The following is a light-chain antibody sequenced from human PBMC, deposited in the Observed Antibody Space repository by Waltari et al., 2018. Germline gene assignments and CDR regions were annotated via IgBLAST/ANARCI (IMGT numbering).Light chain of an antibody. V-gene: IGLV2-8*01. CDR1: SSDLVAYDD. CDR2: EVK. J-gene: IGLJ2*01. Sequence: QSALTHPPPASGSPGQSVTISCTGTSSDLVAYDDFAWYQHHPYKAPKLILFEVKKWRSGVPDRFSGSKSGNTASLTVSGLQAEDEADYYCSSYAGTDNFVVFGGGTKLTVL. CDR3: SSYAGTDNFVV.